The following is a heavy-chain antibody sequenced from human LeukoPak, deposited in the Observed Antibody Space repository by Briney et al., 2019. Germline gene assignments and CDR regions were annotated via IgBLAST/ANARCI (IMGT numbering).Heavy chain of an antibody. CDR1: GGSFSGYY. Sequence: PSETLSLTCAVYGGSFSGYYWSWIRQPPGKGLEWIGEINHSGSTNYNPSLKNRVTISVDTSKNQFSLKLSSVTAADTAVYYCASRPSSNCSSTSCHMAYWGQGTLVTVSS. V-gene: IGHV4-34*01. CDR2: INHSGST. CDR3: ASRPSSNCSSTSCHMAY. J-gene: IGHJ4*02. D-gene: IGHD2-2*02.